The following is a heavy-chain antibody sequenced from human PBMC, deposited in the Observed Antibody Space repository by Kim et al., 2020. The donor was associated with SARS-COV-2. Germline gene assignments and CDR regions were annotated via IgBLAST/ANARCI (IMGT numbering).Heavy chain of an antibody. CDR2: IYYSGST. V-gene: IGHV4-31*03. CDR3: ARAVWDWYKQLASYYYGMDV. D-gene: IGHD6-6*01. J-gene: IGHJ6*02. Sequence: SETLSLTCTVSGGSISSGGYYWSWIRQHPGKGLEWIGYIYYSGSTYYNPSLKSRVTISVDTSKNQFSLKLSSVTAADTAVYYCARAVWDWYKQLASYYYGMDVWGQGTTVTVSS. CDR1: GGSISSGGYY.